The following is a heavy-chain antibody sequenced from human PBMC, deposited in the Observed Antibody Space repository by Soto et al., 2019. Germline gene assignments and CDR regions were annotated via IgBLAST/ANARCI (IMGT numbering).Heavy chain of an antibody. CDR3: ARLNDYIRGWFDP. CDR1: GDSIRNYY. CDR2: IFYSGST. V-gene: IGHV4-59*01. Sequence: QVQLQVSGPGLVKPSETLSLTCPVSGDSIRNYYWSWIRQPPGKGLEWLGYIFYSGSTNYNPSLKSRVTISLDTSENPFSLKLSSVTAADTAVYYCARLNDYIRGWFDPWGLGTLVTVSS. D-gene: IGHD3-16*01. J-gene: IGHJ5*02.